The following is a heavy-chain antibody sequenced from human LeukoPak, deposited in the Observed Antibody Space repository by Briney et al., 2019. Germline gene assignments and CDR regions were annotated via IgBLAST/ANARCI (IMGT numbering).Heavy chain of an antibody. Sequence: PGGSLRLSCVASGFTFSSYWMHWVRQDPRKGLVWVSRINGDGKNINYADSVRGRFTISRDNAKNTLYLQMNTLRVEDTAVYYCARDGAVAGIRNAFDIWGQGTMVTVSS. CDR2: INGDGKNI. V-gene: IGHV3-74*01. CDR3: ARDGAVAGIRNAFDI. J-gene: IGHJ3*02. CDR1: GFTFSSYW. D-gene: IGHD6-19*01.